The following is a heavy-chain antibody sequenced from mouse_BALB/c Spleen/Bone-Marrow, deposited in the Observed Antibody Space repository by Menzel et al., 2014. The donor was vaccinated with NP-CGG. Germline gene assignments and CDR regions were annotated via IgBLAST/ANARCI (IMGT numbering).Heavy chain of an antibody. V-gene: IGHV5-9-4*01. Sequence: EVKVEESGGGLVKPGGSLKLSCAASGFTFSSYAMSWVRQSPEKRLVWVAEISSGGSYTYYPDTVTGRFTISRDNAKNALCLEMNSLRSEDTAMYYCASKTGTGYWYFDVWGAGTTVTISS. CDR2: ISSGGSYT. J-gene: IGHJ1*01. CDR3: ASKTGTGYWYFDV. D-gene: IGHD4-1*01. CDR1: GFTFSSYA.